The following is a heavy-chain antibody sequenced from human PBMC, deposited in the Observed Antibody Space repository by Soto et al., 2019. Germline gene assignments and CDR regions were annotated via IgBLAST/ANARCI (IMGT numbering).Heavy chain of an antibody. CDR2: IYYSGTT. CDR3: ARHKDTSSRYLLPDY. J-gene: IGHJ4*02. Sequence: SETLSLTCIVSGGSISRSNYYWGWLRQPPGKGLEWIGSIYYSGTTNYNSALKSRVTISVDTSKNQFSLKVSSVTATDTAVYYCARHKDTSSRYLLPDYWGQGTLVTVSS. CDR1: GGSISRSNYY. V-gene: IGHV4-39*01. D-gene: IGHD6-13*01.